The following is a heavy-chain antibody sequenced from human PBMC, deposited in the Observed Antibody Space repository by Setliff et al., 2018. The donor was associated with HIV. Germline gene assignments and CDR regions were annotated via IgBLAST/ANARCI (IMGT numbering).Heavy chain of an antibody. Sequence: SETLSLTCTVYGGSISSSSYYWGWIRQPPGKGLEWIGSIYYSGSTYYNPSLKSRVTIPVDTSKNQFSLKLSSVTAADTAVYYCSRHERSIFVVTYSYYMDVWGKGTTVTVSS. J-gene: IGHJ6*03. CDR1: GGSISSSSYY. CDR3: SRHERSIFVVTYSYYMDV. CDR2: IYYSGST. D-gene: IGHD3-3*01. V-gene: IGHV4-39*01.